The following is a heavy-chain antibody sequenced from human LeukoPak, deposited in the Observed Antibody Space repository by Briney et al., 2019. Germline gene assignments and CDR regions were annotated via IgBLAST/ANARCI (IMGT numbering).Heavy chain of an antibody. J-gene: IGHJ6*02. CDR2: INPNSGGT. CDR3: ARDGPIKYYYGMDV. D-gene: IGHD5-24*01. Sequence: ASVKVSCKASGYTFTGYYMHWVRQAPGQGLEWMGWINPNSGGTNYAQKFQGRVTMTRDTSISTAYMELSRLRSDDTAVYYCARDGPIKYYYGMDVWGQGTTVTVPS. CDR1: GYTFTGYY. V-gene: IGHV1-2*02.